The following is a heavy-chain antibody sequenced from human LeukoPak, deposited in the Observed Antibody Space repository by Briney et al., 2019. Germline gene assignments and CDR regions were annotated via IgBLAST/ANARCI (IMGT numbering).Heavy chain of an antibody. Sequence: SETLSLTCTVSGGSISSYYWSWIRQPPGKGLEWIGSLYHSGSTYYNPSLKSRVTISVDTSRNQFSLKLSSVTAADTAVYYCARKGSGYYYDAFDIWGQGTMVTVSS. V-gene: IGHV4-59*08. CDR3: ARKGSGYYYDAFDI. J-gene: IGHJ3*02. D-gene: IGHD3-22*01. CDR1: GGSISSYY. CDR2: LYHSGST.